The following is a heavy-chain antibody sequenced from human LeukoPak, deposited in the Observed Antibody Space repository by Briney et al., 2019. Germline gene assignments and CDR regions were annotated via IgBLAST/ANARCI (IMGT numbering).Heavy chain of an antibody. D-gene: IGHD1-1*01. CDR2: ISGSGGST. J-gene: IGHJ3*02. CDR1: GFTFSSYA. CDR3: AKDLKVGYNWNDGSAFDI. V-gene: IGHV3-23*01. Sequence: GGSLRLSCAASGFTFSSYAMTWVRQAPGKGLDWVSAISGSGGSTYYADSVKGRFTISRDNSKNTLYLQMNSLRAEDTAIYYCAKDLKVGYNWNDGSAFDIWGQGTLVTVSS.